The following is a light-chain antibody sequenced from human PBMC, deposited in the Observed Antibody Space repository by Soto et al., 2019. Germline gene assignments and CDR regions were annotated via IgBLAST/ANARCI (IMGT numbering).Light chain of an antibody. CDR1: QGISSA. Sequence: AIQLTQSPSSLSASVGDRVTITCRASQGISSALAWYQQKPGKAPILLIHDASSLESGVPSRFSGSGSGTYFTLTISSLQTEDVEAYYCEQFNSYPITFGQGTRLESK. J-gene: IGKJ5*01. V-gene: IGKV1-13*02. CDR2: DAS. CDR3: EQFNSYPIT.